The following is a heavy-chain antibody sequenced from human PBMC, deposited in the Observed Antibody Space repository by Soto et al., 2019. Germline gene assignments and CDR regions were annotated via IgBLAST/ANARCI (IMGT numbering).Heavy chain of an antibody. D-gene: IGHD3-10*01. CDR2: IYYSGST. CDR1: GGSISSSSYY. J-gene: IGHJ4*02. Sequence: QLQLQESGPGLVKPSETLSLTCTVSGGSISSSSYYWGWIRQPPGKGLEWIGSIYYSGSTYYNPSLKSRVTISVDTSKNQFSLKLSSVTAADTAVYYCARLWFGELSGGPDYWGQGTLVTVSS. CDR3: ARLWFGELSGGPDY. V-gene: IGHV4-39*01.